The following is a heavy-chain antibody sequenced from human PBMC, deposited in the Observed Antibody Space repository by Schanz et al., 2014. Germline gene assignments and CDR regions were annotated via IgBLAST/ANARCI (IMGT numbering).Heavy chain of an antibody. V-gene: IGHV3-74*01. J-gene: IGHJ3*02. D-gene: IGHD2-15*01. Sequence: EVQLVQSGGGLVQPGGSLRLSCAASGFTFSSHWMHWVRQDPGKGLVWVALINSVGSNTDYADSVTGRFTISRDNAKNTLYRQMNALRAENTAVYYWARKMKVEVDGGKGHESLDIWGQGTMVTVSS. CDR3: ARKMKVEVDGGKGHESLDI. CDR1: GFTFSSHW. CDR2: INSVGSNT.